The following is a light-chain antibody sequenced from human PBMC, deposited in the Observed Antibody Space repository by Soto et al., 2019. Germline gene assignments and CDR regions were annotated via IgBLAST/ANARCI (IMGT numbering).Light chain of an antibody. V-gene: IGKV3-20*01. CDR2: GAS. CDR3: EQYDSSPYT. Sequence: EIVVTQSPATLSVSPGERATLSCRASQSVSSNLAWYQQKPGQAPRLLIYGASNRATGIPDRFSGSGSGTEFTLTISRLEPEDFAVYYCEQYDSSPYTFGQGTKVDI. CDR1: QSVSSN. J-gene: IGKJ2*01.